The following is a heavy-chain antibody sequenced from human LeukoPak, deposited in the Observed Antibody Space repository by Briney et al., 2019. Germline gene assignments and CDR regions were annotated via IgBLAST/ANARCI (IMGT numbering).Heavy chain of an antibody. CDR3: ARGYSYVFY. V-gene: IGHV3-33*08. J-gene: IGHJ4*02. Sequence: PGGSLRLSCAASGFTFSRYGMHWVRQASGKGLEWVAVIWYDGSNKYYADSVKGRFTISRDNSKNTLYLQMNSLRAEDTAVYYCARGYSYVFYWGQGTLVSVSS. CDR1: GFTFSRYG. D-gene: IGHD5-18*01. CDR2: IWYDGSNK.